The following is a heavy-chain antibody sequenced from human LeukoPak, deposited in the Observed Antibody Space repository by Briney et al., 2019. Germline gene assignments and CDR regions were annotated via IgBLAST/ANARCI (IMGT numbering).Heavy chain of an antibody. J-gene: IGHJ6*02. CDR1: GYTFTSYA. V-gene: IGHV7-4-1*02. D-gene: IGHD6-19*01. Sequence: ASVKVSCKASGYTFTSYAMNWVRQAPGQGLEWMGWINTNTGNPTYAQGFTGRFVFSLDTSVSTAYLQISSLKAEDTAVYYCARDDYSSGWYPYYYYGMDVWGQGTTVTVSS. CDR3: ARDDYSSGWYPYYYYGMDV. CDR2: INTNTGNP.